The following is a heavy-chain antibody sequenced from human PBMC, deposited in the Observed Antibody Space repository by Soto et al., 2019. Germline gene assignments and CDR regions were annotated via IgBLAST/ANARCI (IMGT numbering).Heavy chain of an antibody. CDR1: GGTFSSYA. Sequence: QVQLVQSGAEVKKPGSSVKVSCKASGGTFSSYAISWVRQAPGQGLEWMGGTIPIFGTANYAQKFPGRVTITADEATSTAYRELSSLRSEDTAVYYCARGRCGNDAFDIWGQGTMVTVSS. J-gene: IGHJ3*02. CDR3: ARGRCGNDAFDI. V-gene: IGHV1-69*01. CDR2: TIPIFGTA. D-gene: IGHD6-25*01.